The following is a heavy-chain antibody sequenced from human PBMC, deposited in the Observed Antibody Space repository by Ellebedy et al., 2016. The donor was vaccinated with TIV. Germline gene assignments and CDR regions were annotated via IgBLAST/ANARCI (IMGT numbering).Heavy chain of an antibody. D-gene: IGHD2-8*02. J-gene: IGHJ4*02. CDR1: GFAFSRYW. Sequence: PGGSLRLSCTASGFAFSRYWMHWVRQVPGKGLEWVGRINAIGTATRYADSVKGRFTISRANATNTMYLHMNGLRFDDTAVYYCASDAGGGVVQDDWGQGTLVTVSS. V-gene: IGHV3-74*01. CDR3: ASDAGGGVVQDD. CDR2: INAIGTAT.